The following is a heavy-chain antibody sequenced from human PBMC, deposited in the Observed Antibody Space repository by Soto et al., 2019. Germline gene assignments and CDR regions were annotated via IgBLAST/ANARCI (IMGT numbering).Heavy chain of an antibody. Sequence: EVQLLESGGGLVQPGGSLRLSCAASEFTFSSYAMSWVRQAPGKGLEWVSAISGSGGSTYYADSVKGRFTISRDNSKNSLYLQMNSLRAEDTAVYYCAKVYVVVVAALDYWGQGTLVTVSS. CDR1: EFTFSSYA. J-gene: IGHJ4*02. CDR3: AKVYVVVVAALDY. D-gene: IGHD2-15*01. CDR2: ISGSGGST. V-gene: IGHV3-23*01.